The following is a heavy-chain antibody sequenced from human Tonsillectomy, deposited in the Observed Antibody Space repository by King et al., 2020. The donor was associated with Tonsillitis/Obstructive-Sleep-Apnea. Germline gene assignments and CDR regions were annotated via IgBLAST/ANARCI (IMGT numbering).Heavy chain of an antibody. CDR1: GGSISSGGYC. D-gene: IGHD4-17*01. V-gene: IGHV4-31*03. CDR3: AGVPRGDYGVGIYFDY. Sequence: VQLQESGPGLVKPSQTLSLTCTVSGGSISSGGYCWSWIRQHPGKGLEWIGYIYYSGSTYYNPSLKSRVTISVDTSKNQFSLKLSSVTAADTAVYYCAGVPRGDYGVGIYFDYWGQGTLVTVSS. J-gene: IGHJ4*02. CDR2: IYYSGST.